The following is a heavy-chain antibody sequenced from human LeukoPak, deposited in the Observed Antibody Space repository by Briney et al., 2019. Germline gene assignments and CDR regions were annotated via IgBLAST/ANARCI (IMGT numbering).Heavy chain of an antibody. V-gene: IGHV3-23*01. Sequence: PGGSLRLSCAASGFSLSGYGMNWVRQAPGKGLAWVSYIAGSDTATYYVDSVKGRFTISRDNSKNTLYLQMNSLRAEDTAVYYCARDRTWHREFDYWGQGTLVTVSS. CDR1: GFSLSGYG. CDR3: ARDRTWHREFDY. J-gene: IGHJ4*02. CDR2: IAGSDTAT. D-gene: IGHD1-7*01.